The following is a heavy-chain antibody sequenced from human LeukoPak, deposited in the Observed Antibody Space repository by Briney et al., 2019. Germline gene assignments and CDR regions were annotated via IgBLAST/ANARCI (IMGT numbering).Heavy chain of an antibody. D-gene: IGHD4-17*01. V-gene: IGHV4-34*01. CDR1: GGSFSGYY. J-gene: IGHJ4*02. CDR2: INHSGST. Sequence: SETLSLTCAVYGGSFSGYYWSWIRQPPGEGLERIGEINHSGSTNYNPSLKSRVTISVDTSKNQFSLKLSSVTAADTAVYYCARAGNDYGDYVPLDYWGQGTLVTVSS. CDR3: ARAGNDYGDYVPLDY.